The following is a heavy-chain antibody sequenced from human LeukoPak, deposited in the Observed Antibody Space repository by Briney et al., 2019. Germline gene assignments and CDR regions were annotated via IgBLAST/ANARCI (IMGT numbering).Heavy chain of an antibody. CDR1: GYTFTDHA. Sequence: ASVKVSCKASGYTFTDHAINWVRQAPGQGLEYMGWINTNTRNPTYAQAFTGRIVFSLDTSVSTAYLQIGSLEADDTAVYFCARRSMVQHLDVWGKGTTVIVSS. CDR2: INTNTRNP. J-gene: IGHJ6*04. V-gene: IGHV7-4-1*01. CDR3: ARRSMVQHLDV. D-gene: IGHD4/OR15-4a*01.